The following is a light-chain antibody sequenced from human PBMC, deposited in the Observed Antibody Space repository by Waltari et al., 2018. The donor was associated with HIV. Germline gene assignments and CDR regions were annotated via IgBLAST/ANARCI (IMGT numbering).Light chain of an antibody. J-gene: IGLJ3*02. CDR2: EST. V-gene: IGLV2-8*01. CDR1: ISDVVGYNY. Sequence: QSALTQPPSASGSPGQSVTISCSGTISDVVGYNYVSWYQQYPGKAPKLMLYESTKRPSGFPDRFSGYKSDNTASLTVSGLQAEDEADYYCSAYAGSNNWVFGGGTKLTVL. CDR3: SAYAGSNNWV.